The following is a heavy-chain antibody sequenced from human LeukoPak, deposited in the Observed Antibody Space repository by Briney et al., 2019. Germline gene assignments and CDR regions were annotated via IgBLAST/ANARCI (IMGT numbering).Heavy chain of an antibody. V-gene: IGHV1-69*04. CDR1: GGTFSSYS. CDR2: IIPSLAIP. J-gene: IGHJ4*02. D-gene: IGHD3-22*01. Sequence: ASVKVSCKASGGTFSSYSIAWVRQAPGQGLEWVGRIIPSLAIPNCAKTFQGRVTITADKSTSTAYMELSSLRSEDTAVYYCAREGRYYYDSSGYYYLWGQGTLVTVSS. CDR3: AREGRYYYDSSGYYYL.